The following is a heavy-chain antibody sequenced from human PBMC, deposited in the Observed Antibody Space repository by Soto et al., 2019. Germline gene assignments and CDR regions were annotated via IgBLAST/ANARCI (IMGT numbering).Heavy chain of an antibody. J-gene: IGHJ4*02. CDR2: INNNGRTT. Sequence: VGPLRLSCAASGCTFSSYAMSWVRQAPGKGLEWVPRINNNGRTTTYAASVKGRFTISRDNAENTLYLQMNSLRAEDTAVYYCAREIYSGSYFDSWGQGTLVTVSS. D-gene: IGHD3-10*01. CDR1: GCTFSSYA. CDR3: AREIYSGSYFDS. V-gene: IGHV3-74*01.